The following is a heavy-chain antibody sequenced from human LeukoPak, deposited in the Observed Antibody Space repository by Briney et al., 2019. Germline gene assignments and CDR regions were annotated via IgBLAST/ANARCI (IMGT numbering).Heavy chain of an antibody. D-gene: IGHD3-10*01. CDR3: ARDSGVRDSIDY. V-gene: IGHV3-21*01. CDR2: ISSSSTYI. J-gene: IGHJ4*02. Sequence: GGSLRLSCAASGFTFSSYSMNWVRQAPGKGLEWVSSISSSSTYIYYADSVKGRFTFSRDNAKNSLYLQMNSLRAEDTAVYYCARDSGVRDSIDYWGQGTLVTVSS. CDR1: GFTFSSYS.